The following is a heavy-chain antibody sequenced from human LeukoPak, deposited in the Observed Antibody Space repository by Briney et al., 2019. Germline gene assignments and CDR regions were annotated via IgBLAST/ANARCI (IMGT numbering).Heavy chain of an antibody. V-gene: IGHV3-7*03. Sequence: GGSLRLSCAASGFTFSSSWMSWVRQAPGKGLEWVANIKQDGSEKNYVDSVKGRFTISRDNSKNTLYLQMNSLRAEDTAVYYCAKGHKVLRYFDWFTFDYWGQGTLVTVSS. CDR1: GFTFSSSW. J-gene: IGHJ4*02. CDR3: AKGHKVLRYFDWFTFDY. CDR2: IKQDGSEK. D-gene: IGHD3-9*01.